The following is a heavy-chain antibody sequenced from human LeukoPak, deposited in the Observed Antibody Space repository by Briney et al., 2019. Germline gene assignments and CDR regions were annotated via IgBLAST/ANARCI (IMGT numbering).Heavy chain of an antibody. CDR2: IYHSGST. Sequence: SETLSLTCTVSGYSISSGYYWGWIRQPPGKGLEWIGSIYHSGSTYYNPSLESRVTISVDTSKNQFSLKLSSVTAADTAVYYCARDPRLRLGELSLEWGQGTLVTVSS. D-gene: IGHD3-16*02. CDR3: ARDPRLRLGELSLE. CDR1: GYSISSGYY. V-gene: IGHV4-38-2*02. J-gene: IGHJ4*02.